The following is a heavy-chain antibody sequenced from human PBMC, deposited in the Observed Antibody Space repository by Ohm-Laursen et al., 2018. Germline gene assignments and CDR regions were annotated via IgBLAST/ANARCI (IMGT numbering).Heavy chain of an antibody. J-gene: IGHJ4*02. CDR2: INPNSGGT. Sequence: ASVKVSCKASGYTLTGYYMHWVRQAPGQGLEWMGWINPNSGGTNYAQKFQGRVTMTRDTSISTAYMELSRLRSDDTAVYYCARAFMVRGVICLGYWGQGTLVTVSS. D-gene: IGHD3-10*01. CDR3: ARAFMVRGVICLGY. CDR1: GYTLTGYY. V-gene: IGHV1-2*02.